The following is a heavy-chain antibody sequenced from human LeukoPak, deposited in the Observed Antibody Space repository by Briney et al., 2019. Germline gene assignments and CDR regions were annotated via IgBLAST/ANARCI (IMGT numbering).Heavy chain of an antibody. CDR2: IGTAGDT. Sequence: PGGSLRLSCAASGFALSSYDMHWVRQATGKGLEWVSAIGTAGDTYYTGSVKGRFTISRENAKNSLYLQMNSLRAGDTAVYYCARVAKERVGGVYYFDYWGQGTLVTVSS. CDR3: ARVAKERVGGVYYFDY. V-gene: IGHV3-13*01. CDR1: GFALSSYD. J-gene: IGHJ4*02. D-gene: IGHD1-1*01.